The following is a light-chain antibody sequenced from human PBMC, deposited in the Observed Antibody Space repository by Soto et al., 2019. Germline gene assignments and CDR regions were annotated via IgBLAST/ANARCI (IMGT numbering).Light chain of an antibody. J-gene: IGKJ1*01. CDR3: QQRSNWPT. CDR1: QSVSSSY. Sequence: EIVLTQSPGTPSLSPGERATLSCRASQSVSSSYLAWYQQKPGQAPRLLIYGANNRATGIPARFSGSGSGTDFTLTISSLEPEDFAVYYCQQRSNWPTFGQGTKVDIK. V-gene: IGKV3D-20*02. CDR2: GAN.